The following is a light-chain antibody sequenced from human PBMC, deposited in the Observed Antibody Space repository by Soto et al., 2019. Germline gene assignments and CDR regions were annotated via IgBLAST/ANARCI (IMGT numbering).Light chain of an antibody. CDR2: WAS. V-gene: IGKV4-1*01. Sequence: DIVMTQSPDSLAVSLGERATINCTSGRSLFYSPHNKSYLAWYQQKVGQPPQKLIYWASTRESGVPDRFRGSGSGTDFTLTISSLQADDVAVYYCQQYYRAPRTFGQGTKVE. CDR1: RSLFYSPHNKSY. J-gene: IGKJ2*01. CDR3: QQYYRAPRT.